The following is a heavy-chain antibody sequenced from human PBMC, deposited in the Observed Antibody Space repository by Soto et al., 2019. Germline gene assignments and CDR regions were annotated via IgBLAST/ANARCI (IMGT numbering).Heavy chain of an antibody. CDR1: GYSFIYYP. V-gene: IGHV1-3*01. CDR2: INLGNGNT. CDR3: GREPLCGGKCYLNYFDP. J-gene: IGHJ5*02. D-gene: IGHD2-15*01. Sequence: ASVKVSCKASGYSFIYYPIHWVRQAPGQRLEWMGWINLGNGNTAYSQKFQGRVTITRDTSASTVYMELSSLTSEDTAVHYCGREPLCGGKCYLNYFDPWGQGTLVTVSS.